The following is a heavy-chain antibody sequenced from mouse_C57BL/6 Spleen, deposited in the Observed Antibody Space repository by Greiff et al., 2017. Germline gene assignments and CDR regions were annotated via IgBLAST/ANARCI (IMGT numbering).Heavy chain of an antibody. D-gene: IGHD2-2*01. CDR2: ISSGGSYT. CDR1: GFTFSSYG. J-gene: IGHJ1*03. V-gene: IGHV5-6*01. Sequence: EVQLVESGGDLVKPGGSLKLSCAASGFTFSSYGMSWVRQTPDKRLEWVATISSGGSYTYYPDSVKGRFTISRDNAKNTLYLQMSSLKSEDTAMYYCARHYGYDPYWYFDVWGTGTTVTVSS. CDR3: ARHYGYDPYWYFDV.